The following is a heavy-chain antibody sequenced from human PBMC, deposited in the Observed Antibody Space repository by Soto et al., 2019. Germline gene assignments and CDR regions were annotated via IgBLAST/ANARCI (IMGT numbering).Heavy chain of an antibody. CDR2: INSDGSST. CDR1: GFTFSSYW. Sequence: EVQLVESGGGLVQPGGSLRLSCAASGFTFSSYWMPWVRQAPGKGLVWVSRINSDGSSTSYADSVKGRFTITRDNAKNTLYLQMNSLRAEDTAVDYCARDNRFSNYYYMDVWGKGTTFTVAS. J-gene: IGHJ6*03. CDR3: ARDNRFSNYYYMDV. V-gene: IGHV3-74*01. D-gene: IGHD3-16*02.